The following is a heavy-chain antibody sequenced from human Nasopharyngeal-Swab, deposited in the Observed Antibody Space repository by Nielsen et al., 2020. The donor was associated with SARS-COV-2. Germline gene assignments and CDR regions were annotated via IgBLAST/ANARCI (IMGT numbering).Heavy chain of an antibody. V-gene: IGHV4-31*03. J-gene: IGHJ4*02. Sequence: LRLSCTVSGGSISSGGYYWSWIRQHPGKGLEWIGYIYYSGSTYYNPSLKSRVTISVDTSKNQFSLKLSSVTAADTAVYYCTRETLGLGIVVGDYWGQGTLVTVSS. CDR3: TRETLGLGIVVGDY. CDR1: GGSISSGGYY. D-gene: IGHD3-22*01. CDR2: IYYSGST.